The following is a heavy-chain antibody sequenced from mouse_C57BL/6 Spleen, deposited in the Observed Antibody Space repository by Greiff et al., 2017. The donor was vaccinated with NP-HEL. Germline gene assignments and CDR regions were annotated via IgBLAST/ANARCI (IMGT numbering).Heavy chain of an antibody. CDR2: ISYDGSN. CDR1: GYSITSGYY. Sequence: EVQVVESGPGLVKPSQSLSLTCSVTGYSITSGYYWNWIRQFPGNKLEWMGYISYDGSNNYNPSLKNRISITRDTSKNQFFLKLNSVTTEDTATYYCARERIYYGNYEDYYFDYWGQGTTLTVSS. V-gene: IGHV3-6*01. D-gene: IGHD2-1*01. J-gene: IGHJ2*01. CDR3: ARERIYYGNYEDYYFDY.